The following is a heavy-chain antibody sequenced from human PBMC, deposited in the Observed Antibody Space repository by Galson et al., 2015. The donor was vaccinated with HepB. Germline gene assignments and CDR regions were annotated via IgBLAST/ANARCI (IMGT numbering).Heavy chain of an antibody. Sequence: SVKVSCKASGGTFSSYAISWVRQAPGQGLEWMGWISAYNGNTNYAQKLQGRVTMTTDTSTSTAYMELRSLRSDDTAVYYCAREDVGITIFGVDPPDAFDIWGQGTMVTVSS. V-gene: IGHV1-18*01. J-gene: IGHJ3*02. D-gene: IGHD3-3*01. CDR1: GGTFSSYA. CDR3: AREDVGITIFGVDPPDAFDI. CDR2: ISAYNGNT.